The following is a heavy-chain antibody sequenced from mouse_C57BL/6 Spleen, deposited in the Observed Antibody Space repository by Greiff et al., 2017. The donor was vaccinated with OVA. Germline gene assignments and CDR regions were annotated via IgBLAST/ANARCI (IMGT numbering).Heavy chain of an antibody. CDR1: GFTFSSYG. J-gene: IGHJ2*01. Sequence: EVMLVESGGDLVKPGGSLKLSCAASGFTFSSYGMSWVRQTPDKRLEWVATISSGGSYTYYPDSVKGRFTISRDNAKNTLYLQMSSLKSEDTAMYYCARHKELFFDYWGQGTTLTVSS. CDR3: ARHKELFFDY. V-gene: IGHV5-6*01. CDR2: ISSGGSYT.